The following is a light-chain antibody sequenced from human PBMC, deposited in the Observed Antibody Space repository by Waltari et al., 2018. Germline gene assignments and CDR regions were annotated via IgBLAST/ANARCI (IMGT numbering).Light chain of an antibody. CDR1: QNINSW. V-gene: IGKV1-5*03. Sequence: DIQMTQSPSTLSASVGDRVTITCRTSQNINSWLAWYQQKPGKAPKLLIYKASSLESGVPSRFSGSGSGTEFTLTITSLQPDDFETYFCQHYNNYSPWTFGQGTKVEVK. CDR3: QHYNNYSPWT. CDR2: KAS. J-gene: IGKJ1*01.